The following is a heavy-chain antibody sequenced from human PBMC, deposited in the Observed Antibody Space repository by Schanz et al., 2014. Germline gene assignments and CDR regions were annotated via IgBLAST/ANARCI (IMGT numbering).Heavy chain of an antibody. CDR1: EFTFSTDA. CDR3: SRGECSSTSCHEVAPPDD. J-gene: IGHJ4*02. D-gene: IGHD2-2*01. CDR2: ISYSGRT. V-gene: IGHV4-59*06. Sequence: VHLLESGGGLVQPGGSLRLSCAASEFTFSTDAMSWIRQFPGKGLEWIGYISYSGRTYYSPSLKSRLTMSVDTSKNQFSLRLSSVTAADTAIYYCSRGECSSTSCHEVAPPDDWGQGTLVTVSS.